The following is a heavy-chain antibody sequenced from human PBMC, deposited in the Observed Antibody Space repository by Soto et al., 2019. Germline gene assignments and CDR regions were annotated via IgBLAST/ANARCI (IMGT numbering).Heavy chain of an antibody. CDR2: INPNSGGT. Sequence: GASVKVSFKASGYTFTGYYMHWVRQAPGQGLEWMGWINPNSGGTNYAQKFQGRVTMARDTSISTAYMELSRLRSYDPAVYYCARAYDCGSGYSFFNNWFDPWGQGTLLTVSS. J-gene: IGHJ5*02. CDR1: GYTFTGYY. V-gene: IGHV1-2*02. D-gene: IGHD3-3*01. CDR3: ARAYDCGSGYSFFNNWFDP.